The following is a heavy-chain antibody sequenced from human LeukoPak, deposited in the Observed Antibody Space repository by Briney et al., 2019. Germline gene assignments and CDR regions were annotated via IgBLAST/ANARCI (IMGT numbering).Heavy chain of an antibody. CDR2: ISSSSSTI. J-gene: IGHJ6*02. CDR1: GFTFSSYS. CDR3: ARSIAVAGGRYGMDV. Sequence: GGSLRLSCAASGFTFSSYSMSWVRQAPGKGLEWVSYISSSSSTIYYADSVKGRFTISRDNAKNSLYLQMNSLRDEDTAVYYCARSIAVAGGRYGMDVWGQGTTVTVSS. D-gene: IGHD6-19*01. V-gene: IGHV3-48*02.